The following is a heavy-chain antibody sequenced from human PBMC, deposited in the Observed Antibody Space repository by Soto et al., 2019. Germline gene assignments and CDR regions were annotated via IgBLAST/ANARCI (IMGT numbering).Heavy chain of an antibody. V-gene: IGHV4-39*01. CDR1: GGSISSSSYY. CDR2: IYYSGST. CDR3: ATNYAYYNYYGMDV. J-gene: IGHJ6*02. D-gene: IGHD4-4*01. Sequence: SETLSLTCTVSGGSISSSSYYWGWLRQPPGKGLAWIGGIYYSGSTYYNPSLKSRVTISVDTSKNQFSLKLSSVTAADTAAYYSATNYAYYNYYGMDVWGQGTTVTVS.